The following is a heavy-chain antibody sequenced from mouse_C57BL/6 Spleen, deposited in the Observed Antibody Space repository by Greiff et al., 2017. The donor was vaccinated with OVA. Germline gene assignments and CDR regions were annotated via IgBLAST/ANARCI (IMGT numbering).Heavy chain of an antibody. D-gene: IGHD1-1*01. CDR2: ISSGGSYT. CDR3: ARQESLITTEEYFDY. J-gene: IGHJ2*01. V-gene: IGHV5-6*01. CDR1: GFTFSSYG. Sequence: EVQLVESGGDLVKPGGSLKLSCAASGFTFSSYGMSWVRQTPDKRLEWVATISSGGSYTYYPDSLKGRITISRDNAKNTLYLQMSSLKSEDTAMYYCARQESLITTEEYFDYWGQGTTLTVSS.